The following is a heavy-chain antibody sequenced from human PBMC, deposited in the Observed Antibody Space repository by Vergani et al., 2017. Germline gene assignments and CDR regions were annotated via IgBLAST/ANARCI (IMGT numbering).Heavy chain of an antibody. Sequence: EVQLLESGGDLVQPGGSLRLSCAASGFTFSNSAVSWVRQAPGRGLAWVSSISGPGLSTYYADSVKGRFSISRDNSKNMLSLQMNSLTAEDTAIYYCAGPQGTSAYYYGGFDYWGQGILVTVSS. J-gene: IGHJ4*02. D-gene: IGHD3-22*01. V-gene: IGHV3-23*01. CDR1: GFTFSNSA. CDR2: ISGPGLST. CDR3: AGPQGTSAYYYGGFDY.